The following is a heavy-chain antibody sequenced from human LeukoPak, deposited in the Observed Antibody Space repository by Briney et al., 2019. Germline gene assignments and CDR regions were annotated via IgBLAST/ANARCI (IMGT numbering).Heavy chain of an antibody. CDR2: IYYSGST. CDR3: AREKRGSNRQPPYYYYYGMDV. J-gene: IGHJ6*02. Sequence: PSETLSLTCTVSGGSISSYYWSWIRQPPGKGLEWIGYIYYSGSTNYNPSLKSRVTISVDTSKNQFSLKLSSVTAADTAVYYCAREKRGSNRQPPYYYYYGMDVWGQGTTVTVSS. V-gene: IGHV4-59*01. D-gene: IGHD1-14*01. CDR1: GGSISSYY.